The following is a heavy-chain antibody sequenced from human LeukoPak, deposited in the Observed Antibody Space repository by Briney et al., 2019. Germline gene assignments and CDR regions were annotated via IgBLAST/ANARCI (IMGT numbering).Heavy chain of an antibody. J-gene: IGHJ3*02. CDR3: ARVIGSGPYDAFDI. V-gene: IGHV4-39*07. D-gene: IGHD3-10*01. Sequence: SETLSLTCTVSGGSISSSSYYWGWIRQPPGKGLEWIGSIYYSGSTYYNPSLKSRVTISVDTSKNQFSLKLSSVTAADTAVYYCARVIGSGPYDAFDIWGQGTMVTVSS. CDR1: GGSISSSSYY. CDR2: IYYSGST.